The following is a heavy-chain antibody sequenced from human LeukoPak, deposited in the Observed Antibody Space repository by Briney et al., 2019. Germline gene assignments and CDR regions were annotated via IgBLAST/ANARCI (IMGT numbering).Heavy chain of an antibody. CDR1: GFTFTSHS. CDR2: ISGSSSYI. CDR3: ARNYYDSSGYYGDAFDI. J-gene: IGHJ3*02. D-gene: IGHD3-22*01. Sequence: GGSLRLSCAASGFTFTSHSMNWVRQAPGKGLEWVSSISGSSSYIYYAVSVKGRFTISRDNAKNSLYLQMNSLRAEDTAVYYCARNYYDSSGYYGDAFDIWGQGTMVTVSS. V-gene: IGHV3-21*01.